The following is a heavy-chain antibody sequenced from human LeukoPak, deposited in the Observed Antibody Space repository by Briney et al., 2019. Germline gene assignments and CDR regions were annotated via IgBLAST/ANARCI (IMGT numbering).Heavy chain of an antibody. CDR1: GYTFTSYG. CDR3: ARYITIFGVVISNWFDP. D-gene: IGHD3-3*01. Sequence: ASVKVSCKASGYTFTSYGISWVRQAPGQGLEWMGWISVYNGNTNYAQKLQGRVTMTTDTSTSTAYMELRSLRSDDTAVYYCARYITIFGVVISNWFDPWGQGTLVTVSS. CDR2: ISVYNGNT. J-gene: IGHJ5*02. V-gene: IGHV1-18*01.